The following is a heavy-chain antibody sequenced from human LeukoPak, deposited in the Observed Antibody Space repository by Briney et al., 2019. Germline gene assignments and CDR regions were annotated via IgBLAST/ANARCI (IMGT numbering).Heavy chain of an antibody. V-gene: IGHV3-23*01. J-gene: IGHJ4*02. D-gene: IGHD3-10*01. Sequence: GGSLRLSCAASGFTFSSYRMNWVRQAPGKGLEWVSGISPSGDITYYADSVKGRFTISRDNSKNTLHLEVISLTAEDTAVYYCAKDDAWIRFGEWSQGTLVTVSP. CDR3: AKDDAWIRFGE. CDR1: GFTFSSYR. CDR2: ISPSGDIT.